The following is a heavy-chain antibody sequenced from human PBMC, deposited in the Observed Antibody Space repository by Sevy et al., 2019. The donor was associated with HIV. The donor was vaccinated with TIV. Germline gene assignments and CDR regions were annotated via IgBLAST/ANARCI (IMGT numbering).Heavy chain of an antibody. V-gene: IGHV3-11*01. CDR2: ISDSGSAV. Sequence: GGSLRLSCAASGFTLSDYYMTWIRQAPGKGLEWVSYISDSGSAVYYADSVKGRFTVSRDNAKNSLYLQMNSLRAEDTAVYYCARGAYISNYYMDFSDYWGQGTVVTVSS. CDR1: GFTLSDYY. CDR3: ARGAYISNYYMDFSDY. J-gene: IGHJ4*02. D-gene: IGHD4-4*01.